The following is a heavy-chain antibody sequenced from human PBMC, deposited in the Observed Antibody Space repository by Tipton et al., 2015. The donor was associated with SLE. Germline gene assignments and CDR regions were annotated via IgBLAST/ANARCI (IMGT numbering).Heavy chain of an antibody. CDR3: ARLDRSDYDFGLFDP. Sequence: GLVKPSQTLSLTCAVSGESFNGYFWTWIRQPPGKGLEWIAEIIHSGVTNYNPSLRSRVTVSLDTSKNQFSLKLTSVTAADTGVYYCARLDRSDYDFGLFDPWGQGTLVTVSS. J-gene: IGHJ5*02. V-gene: IGHV4-34*12. D-gene: IGHD3-22*01. CDR1: GESFNGYF. CDR2: IIHSGVT.